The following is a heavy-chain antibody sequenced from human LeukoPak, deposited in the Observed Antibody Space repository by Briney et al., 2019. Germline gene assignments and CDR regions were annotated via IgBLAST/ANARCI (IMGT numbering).Heavy chain of an antibody. CDR1: GFTFSSYA. D-gene: IGHD3-9*01. CDR3: ATYDILTGILLDV. CDR2: ISGSGGST. Sequence: QPGGSLRLSCAASGFTFSSYAMSWVRQAPGKGLEWVSAISGSGGSTYYADSVEGRFTISRDNSKNTLYLQMNSLRAEDTAVYYCATYDILTGILLDVWGQGTTVTVSS. J-gene: IGHJ6*02. V-gene: IGHV3-23*01.